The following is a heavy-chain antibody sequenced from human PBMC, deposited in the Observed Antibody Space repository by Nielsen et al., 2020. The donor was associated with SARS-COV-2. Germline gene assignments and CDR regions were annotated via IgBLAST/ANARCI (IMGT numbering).Heavy chain of an antibody. J-gene: IGHJ4*02. Sequence: GESLKISSAASETTFSSYWMHWVRQAPAKGLKWVSAITWNSGSIGYADSVKGLFTISRDNAKNSLYMQMNSLRAEDTALYYCAKAPSSGWSRDYWGQGTLVTVAS. CDR3: AKAPSSGWSRDY. V-gene: IGHV3-9*01. CDR2: ITWNSGSI. CDR1: ETTFSSYW. D-gene: IGHD6-19*01.